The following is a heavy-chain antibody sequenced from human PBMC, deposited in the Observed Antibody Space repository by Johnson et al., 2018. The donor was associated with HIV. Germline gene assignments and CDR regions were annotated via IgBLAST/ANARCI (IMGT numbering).Heavy chain of an antibody. CDR3: AKLRWAPRAFDI. J-gene: IGHJ3*02. V-gene: IGHV3-30*18. Sequence: QVQLVESGGGVVRPGRSLRLSCAASGFTFSSFAMHWVRQAPGKGLEWVAVISHDGSAKNYAASGKGRFTISRDNSKKTLFLQMNSLRAEDTAVYYCAKLRWAPRAFDIWGQGTMVTVSS. CDR2: ISHDGSAK. CDR1: GFTFSSFA. D-gene: IGHD4-23*01.